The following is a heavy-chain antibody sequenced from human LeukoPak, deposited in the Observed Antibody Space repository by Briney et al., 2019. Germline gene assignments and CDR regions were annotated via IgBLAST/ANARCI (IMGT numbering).Heavy chain of an antibody. CDR3: ARGAPPQN. J-gene: IGHJ4*02. Sequence: SETLSLTCTVSGYSINSGYYWSWIRQPPGKGLEWIGSVYYTGASCYNPSLKSRVTISIDTSKNHFSLNLTSVTAADTAVYYCARGAPPQNWGQGALVTVSS. V-gene: IGHV4-38-2*02. CDR1: GYSINSGYY. CDR2: VYYTGAS.